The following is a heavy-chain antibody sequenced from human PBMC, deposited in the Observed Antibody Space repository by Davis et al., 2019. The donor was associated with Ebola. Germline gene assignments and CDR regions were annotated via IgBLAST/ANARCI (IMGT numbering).Heavy chain of an antibody. CDR2: IIPIFGTA. V-gene: IGHV1-69*13. D-gene: IGHD3-22*01. Sequence: SVKVSCKASGGTFSSYAISWVRQAPGQGLEWMGGIIPIFGTANYAQKFQGRVTITADESTSTAYMELSSLRSEDTAVYYCARDNYYDSRDYFDYWGQGTLVTVSS. CDR1: GGTFSSYA. CDR3: ARDNYYDSRDYFDY. J-gene: IGHJ4*02.